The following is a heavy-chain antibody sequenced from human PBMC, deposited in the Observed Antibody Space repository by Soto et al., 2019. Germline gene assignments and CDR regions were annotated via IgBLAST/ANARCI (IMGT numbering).Heavy chain of an antibody. Sequence: QVQLVQSGAEVKKPGSSVKVSCKASGGTFSSYAISWVRQAPGQGLEWMGGIIPIFGTANYAQKFQGRVTITADESTSAAYMELSSLRSEDTAVYYCRITMVRGVIAQIDYWGQGTLVTVSS. V-gene: IGHV1-69*01. D-gene: IGHD3-10*01. CDR2: IIPIFGTA. J-gene: IGHJ4*02. CDR1: GGTFSSYA. CDR3: RITMVRGVIAQIDY.